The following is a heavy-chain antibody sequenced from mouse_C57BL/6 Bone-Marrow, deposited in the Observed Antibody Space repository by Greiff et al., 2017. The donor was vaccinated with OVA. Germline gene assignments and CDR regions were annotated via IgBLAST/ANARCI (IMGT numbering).Heavy chain of an antibody. CDR3: AREGDYYDYDGFAY. CDR1: GFTFSSYA. CDR2: ISDGGSYT. D-gene: IGHD2-4*01. J-gene: IGHJ3*01. V-gene: IGHV5-4*01. Sequence: EVQVVESGGGLVKPGGSLKLSCAASGFTFSSYAMSWVRQTPEKRLEWVATISDGGSYTYYPDNVKGRFTISRDNAKNNLYLQMSRLKSEDTAMYYGAREGDYYDYDGFAYWGQGTLVTVSA.